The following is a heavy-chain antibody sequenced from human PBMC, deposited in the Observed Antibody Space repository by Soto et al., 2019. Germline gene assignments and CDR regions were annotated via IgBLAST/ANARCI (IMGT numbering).Heavy chain of an antibody. CDR3: AKSSYDSSGYYYPHFDY. CDR2: ISGSGGST. D-gene: IGHD3-22*01. Sequence: GGSLRLSCAASGFTFSSYAMSWVRQAPGKGLEWVSAISGSGGSTYYADSVKGRFTISRDNSKNTLYLQMNSLRAEDTAVYYCAKSSYDSSGYYYPHFDYWGQGTLVTVSS. V-gene: IGHV3-23*01. J-gene: IGHJ4*02. CDR1: GFTFSSYA.